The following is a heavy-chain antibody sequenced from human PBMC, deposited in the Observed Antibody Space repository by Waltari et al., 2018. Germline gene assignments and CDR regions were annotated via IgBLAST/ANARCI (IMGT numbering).Heavy chain of an antibody. D-gene: IGHD6-6*01. CDR2: IIPIFGTA. J-gene: IGHJ4*02. CDR1: GGTFSSYA. V-gene: IGHV1-69*01. CDR3: AASGQLGGYYFDY. Sequence: QVQLVQSGAEVKKPGSSVKVSCKASGGTFSSYAISWVRQAPGQGLEGMGGIIPIFGTANYSQKFQGRVTITADESTSTAYMELSSLRSEDTAVYYCAASGQLGGYYFDYWGQGTLVTVSS.